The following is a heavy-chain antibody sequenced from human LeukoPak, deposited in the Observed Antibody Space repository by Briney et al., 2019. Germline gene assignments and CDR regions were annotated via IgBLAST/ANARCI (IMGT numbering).Heavy chain of an antibody. CDR1: GYTFTGYY. Sequence: ASVKVSCKASGYTFTGYYMHWVRQAPGQGLEWMGWINPNSGGTNYAQKFQGRVTMTRDTSISTAYMELSRLRSDDTAAYYCASGGTMVQGFIITEGIDYFDYWGQGTLVTVSS. CDR3: ASGGTMVQGFIITEGIDYFDY. J-gene: IGHJ4*02. V-gene: IGHV1-2*02. D-gene: IGHD3-10*01. CDR2: INPNSGGT.